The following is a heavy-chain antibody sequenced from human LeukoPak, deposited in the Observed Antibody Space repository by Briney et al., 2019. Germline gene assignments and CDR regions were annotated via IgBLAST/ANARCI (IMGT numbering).Heavy chain of an antibody. CDR2: ISAYNGNT. V-gene: IGHV1-18*01. D-gene: IGHD3-9*01. CDR1: GYTFTSYG. J-gene: IGHJ4*02. CDR3: ARGEAYYDILTGVDY. Sequence: ASVKVSCKASGYTFTSYGISWVRRAPGQGLEWMGRISAYNGNTNYAQKLQGRVTMTTDTSTSTAYMELRSLRSDDTAVYYCARGEAYYDILTGVDYWGQGTLVTVSS.